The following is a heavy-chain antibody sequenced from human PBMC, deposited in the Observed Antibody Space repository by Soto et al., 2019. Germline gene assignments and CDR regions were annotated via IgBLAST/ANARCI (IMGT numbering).Heavy chain of an antibody. Sequence: QLQLQESGPGLVKPSETLSLTCTVSGGSFSSSSYYWGWIRQPPGKGLEWIGSIYYSGSTYYNPSLKSRVTISVDTSKNQFSLKLSSVTAADTAVYYCARHDLRLLPNLWGQGTLVTVSS. CDR1: GGSFSSSSYY. V-gene: IGHV4-39*01. CDR2: IYYSGST. J-gene: IGHJ4*02. CDR3: ARHDLRLLPNL. D-gene: IGHD2-21*01.